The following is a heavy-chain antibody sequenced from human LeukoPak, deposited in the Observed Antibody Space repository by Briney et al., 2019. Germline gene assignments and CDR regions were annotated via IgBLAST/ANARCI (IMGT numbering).Heavy chain of an antibody. D-gene: IGHD2-2*01. CDR1: GFTFSSYG. CDR2: IRYDGSNK. Sequence: GGSLRLSCAASGFTFSSYGTHWVRQAPGKGLEWVAFIRYDGSNKYYADSVKGRFTISRDNSKNTLYLQMNSLRAEDTAAYYCATVNRMHESSTSCPFDYWGQGTLVTVSS. V-gene: IGHV3-30*02. J-gene: IGHJ4*02. CDR3: ATVNRMHESSTSCPFDY.